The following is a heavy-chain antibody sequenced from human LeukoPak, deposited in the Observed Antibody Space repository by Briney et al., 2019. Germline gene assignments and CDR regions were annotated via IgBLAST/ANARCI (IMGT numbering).Heavy chain of an antibody. Sequence: GGSLRLSCAASGFIFSSYAMSWVRQAPGKGLEWVAVISYDGSNKYYADSVKGRFTISRDNSKNTLYLQMNSLRAEDTAVYYCARSFDYWGQGTLVTVSS. CDR3: ARSFDY. CDR1: GFIFSSYA. J-gene: IGHJ4*02. CDR2: ISYDGSNK. V-gene: IGHV3-30-3*01.